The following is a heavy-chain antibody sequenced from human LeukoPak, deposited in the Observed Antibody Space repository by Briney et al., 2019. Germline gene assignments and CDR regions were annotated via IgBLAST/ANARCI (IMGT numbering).Heavy chain of an antibody. CDR2: ISSSGGTK. D-gene: IGHD3-10*01. CDR1: GFTFSGHE. CDR3: AGAGFDY. J-gene: IGHJ4*02. V-gene: IGHV3-48*03. Sequence: GGSLRLSCAASGFTFSGHEMNWVRQAPGKGLEWVSSISSSGGTKYYADSVKGRFTISRDNAKNSLNLQMNSLRVEDTAVYYCAGAGFDYWGQGTLVTVSS.